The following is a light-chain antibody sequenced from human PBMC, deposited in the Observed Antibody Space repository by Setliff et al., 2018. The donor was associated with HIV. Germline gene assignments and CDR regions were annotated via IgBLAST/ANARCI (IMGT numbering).Light chain of an antibody. CDR1: SSDVGGYDY. CDR3: STYTSSITYV. J-gene: IGLJ1*01. CDR2: EVR. V-gene: IGLV2-14*01. Sequence: QSVLTQPASVSGSPGQSITISCTGTSSDVGGYDYVSWYQHHPGKAPKLIISEVRNRPSGVSHRFSGSKSGNTASLTISGLQAEDEADYYCSTYTSSITYVFGTGTRSPS.